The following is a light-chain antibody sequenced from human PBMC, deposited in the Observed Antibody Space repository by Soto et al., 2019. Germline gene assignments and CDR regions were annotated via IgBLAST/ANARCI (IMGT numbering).Light chain of an antibody. V-gene: IGKV1-5*01. CDR1: QSLSSW. Sequence: IQMTQSPSTLSASVGDRVTITCRASQSLSSWLAWYQQKPGKAPKLLIYDASRLESGVPSRFSGSGSGTEFTLTISSLQPDDFATYYCQQYSSYWTFGQGTKVDIK. CDR3: QQYSSYWT. J-gene: IGKJ1*01. CDR2: DAS.